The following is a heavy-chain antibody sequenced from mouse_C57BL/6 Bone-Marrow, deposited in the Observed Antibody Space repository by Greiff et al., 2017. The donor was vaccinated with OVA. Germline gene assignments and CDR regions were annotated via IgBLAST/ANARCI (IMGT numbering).Heavy chain of an antibody. D-gene: IGHD2-10*01. Sequence: VQLQESGAELARPGASVKLSCKASGYTFTSYGISWVKQRTGQGLEWIGEIYPRSGNTYYNEKFKGKATLTADTSSSTAYVELRSLTSADSAVYFCAREGGLLSLYYYAMDYWGQGTSVTVSS. CDR2: IYPRSGNT. J-gene: IGHJ4*01. V-gene: IGHV1-81*01. CDR1: GYTFTSYG. CDR3: AREGGLLSLYYYAMDY.